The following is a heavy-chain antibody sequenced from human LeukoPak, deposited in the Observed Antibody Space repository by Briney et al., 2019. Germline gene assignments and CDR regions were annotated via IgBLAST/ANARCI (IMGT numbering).Heavy chain of an antibody. Sequence: TSSETLSLTCTVSGGSISSSSYYWGRIRQPPGKGLEWIGSIYYSGSTYYNPSLKSRVTISVDTSKNQFSLKLSSVAAADTAVYYCARAKRYYDSSGYMENWFDPWGQGTLVTVSS. CDR1: GGSISSSSYY. D-gene: IGHD3-22*01. CDR3: ARAKRYYDSSGYMENWFDP. CDR2: IYYSGST. V-gene: IGHV4-39*01. J-gene: IGHJ5*02.